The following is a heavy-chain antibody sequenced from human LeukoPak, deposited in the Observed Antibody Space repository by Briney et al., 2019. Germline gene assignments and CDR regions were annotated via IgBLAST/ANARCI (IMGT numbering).Heavy chain of an antibody. V-gene: IGHV1-46*01. CDR1: GYTFTSYY. CDR3: ARDPRDTGSGWYYFDY. CDR2: INPSGGST. Sequence: ASVKVSCKASGYTFTSYYMHWVRQAPGQGLEWMGIINPSGGSTSYAQKFQGRVTMTRDTSTSTVYMELSSLRSEDTAVYYCARDPRDTGSGWYYFDYWGQGTLVTVSS. J-gene: IGHJ4*02. D-gene: IGHD6-19*01.